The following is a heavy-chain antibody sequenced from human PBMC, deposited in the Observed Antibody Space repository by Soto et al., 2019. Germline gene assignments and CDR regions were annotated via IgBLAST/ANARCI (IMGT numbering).Heavy chain of an antibody. V-gene: IGHV5-10-1*01. CDR3: GGQYCTASNCDGWFDP. CDR2: VDPRDSYT. D-gene: IGHD2-8*02. Sequence: GASLKISCQCSGYTFTTFWISWVRQMPGKGLEWMGTVDPRDSYTNYSPSFQGHASISADKSISTAYLQWSSLEASDTAIYYCGGQYCTASNCDGWFDPWGQGTLVTVSS. CDR1: GYTFTTFW. J-gene: IGHJ5*02.